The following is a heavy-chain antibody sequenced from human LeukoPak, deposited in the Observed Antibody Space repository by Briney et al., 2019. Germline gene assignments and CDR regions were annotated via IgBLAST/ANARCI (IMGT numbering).Heavy chain of an antibody. CDR2: IYPGDSDT. CDR3: ARRSAATTYTYYFDY. CDR1: GYSFTSYW. Sequence: GESLKISCKGSGYSFTSYWIGWVRQMPGKGLEWRGIIYPGDSDTRYSPSFQGQVTISADKSISTAYLQWSSLKASDTAMYYCARRSAATTYTYYFDYWGQGTLVTVSS. J-gene: IGHJ4*02. D-gene: IGHD5-12*01. V-gene: IGHV5-51*01.